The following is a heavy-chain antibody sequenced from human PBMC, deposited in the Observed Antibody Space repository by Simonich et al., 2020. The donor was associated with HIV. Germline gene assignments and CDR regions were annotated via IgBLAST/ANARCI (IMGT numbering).Heavy chain of an antibody. D-gene: IGHD4-17*01. CDR3: ARRHPTTVTTPYFDY. Sequence: QVQLQQWGAGLLKPSETLSLTCAVYGGSFSGYYWSWIRQPPGKGLEWIGEINHNRRTNNTPSLKSRVTISVDTSKNQFSLKLSSVTAADTAVYYCARRHPTTVTTPYFDYWGQGTLVTVSS. CDR2: INHNRRT. J-gene: IGHJ4*02. CDR1: GGSFSGYY. V-gene: IGHV4-34*01.